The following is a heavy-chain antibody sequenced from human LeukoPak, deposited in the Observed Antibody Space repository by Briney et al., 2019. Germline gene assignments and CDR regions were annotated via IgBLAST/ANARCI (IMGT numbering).Heavy chain of an antibody. CDR3: ARGMAAAYDYNWFDP. Sequence: SETLSLTCTVSGGSISSSSYYGGWVRQPPGKGLEWIGSIYYSGSTYYNPSLKSRVTISVDTSKNQFSLKLNSVTATDTAVYFCARGMAAAYDYNWFDPWGQGTLVTVSS. CDR1: GGSISSSSYY. CDR2: IYYSGST. V-gene: IGHV4-39*07. J-gene: IGHJ5*02. D-gene: IGHD5-12*01.